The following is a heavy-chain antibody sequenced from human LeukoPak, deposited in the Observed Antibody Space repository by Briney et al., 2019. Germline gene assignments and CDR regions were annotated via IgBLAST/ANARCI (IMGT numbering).Heavy chain of an antibody. CDR2: ISAYNGNT. V-gene: IGHV1-18*01. J-gene: IGHJ4*02. CDR3: ARGPSITIFGVVIGTFDY. Sequence: SVKVSCKASGYTFTSYGISWVRQAPGQGLEWMGWISAYNGNTNYAQKLQGRVTMTTDTSTSTAYMELRSLRSDDTAVYYCARGPSITIFGVVIGTFDYWGQGTLVTVSS. D-gene: IGHD3-3*01. CDR1: GYTFTSYG.